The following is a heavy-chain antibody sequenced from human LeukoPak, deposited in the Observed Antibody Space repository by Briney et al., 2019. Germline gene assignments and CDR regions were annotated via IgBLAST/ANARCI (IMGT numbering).Heavy chain of an antibody. Sequence: SVKVSCKASGGTFSSYAISWVRQAPGQGLEWMGGIIPIFGTANYAQKFQGRVTITADESTSTAYMELSSLRSEDTAVYYCARKSDYYDSSGYSARYAFDIWGQGTMVTVSS. CDR3: ARKSDYYDSSGYSARYAFDI. D-gene: IGHD3-22*01. J-gene: IGHJ3*02. CDR2: IIPIFGTA. V-gene: IGHV1-69*13. CDR1: GGTFSSYA.